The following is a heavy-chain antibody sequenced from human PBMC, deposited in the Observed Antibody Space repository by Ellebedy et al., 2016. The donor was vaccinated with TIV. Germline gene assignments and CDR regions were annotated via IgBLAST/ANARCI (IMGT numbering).Heavy chain of an antibody. Sequence: GESLKISCAASGFTFSSYGMHWVRQAPGKGLEWVAVISYDGSNKYYADSVKGRFTISRDNSKNTLYLQMNSLRAEDTAVYYCAKTMVRGVMGRMDVWGQGTTVTVSS. V-gene: IGHV3-30*18. D-gene: IGHD3-10*01. CDR3: AKTMVRGVMGRMDV. CDR1: GFTFSSYG. J-gene: IGHJ6*02. CDR2: ISYDGSNK.